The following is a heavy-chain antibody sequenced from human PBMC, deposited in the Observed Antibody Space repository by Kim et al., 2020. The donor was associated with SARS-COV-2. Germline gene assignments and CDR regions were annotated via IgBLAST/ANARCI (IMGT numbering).Heavy chain of an antibody. D-gene: IGHD6-19*01. CDR1: GFTFSSYG. Sequence: GGSLRLSCAASGFTFSSYGMHWVRQAPGKGLEWVAVISYDGSNKYYADSVKGRFTISRDNSKNTLYLQMNSLRAEDTAVYYCAKGSGSGWYEGFDYWGQGTLVTVSS. CDR2: ISYDGSNK. CDR3: AKGSGSGWYEGFDY. J-gene: IGHJ4*02. V-gene: IGHV3-30*18.